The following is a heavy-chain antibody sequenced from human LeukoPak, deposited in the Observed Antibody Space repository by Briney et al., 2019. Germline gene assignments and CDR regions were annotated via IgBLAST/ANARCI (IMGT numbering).Heavy chain of an antibody. V-gene: IGHV4-30-4*08. J-gene: IGHJ3*02. Sequence: SETLSLTCTVSGGSISSGDYYWSWIRQPPGKGLEWIGYIYYSGSTYYNPSLKSRVTISVDTSKNQFSLKLSSVTAADTAVYYCARGDSSSGAFDIWGQGTMVTVSS. D-gene: IGHD6-6*01. CDR3: ARGDSSSGAFDI. CDR2: IYYSGST. CDR1: GGSISSGDYY.